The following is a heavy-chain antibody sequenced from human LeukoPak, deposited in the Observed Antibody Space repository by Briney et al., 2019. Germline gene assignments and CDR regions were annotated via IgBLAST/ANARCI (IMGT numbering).Heavy chain of an antibody. J-gene: IGHJ4*02. CDR3: ARGETPYYDSSGYYGY. CDR2: IIPIFGTA. V-gene: IGHV1-69*13. D-gene: IGHD3-22*01. CDR1: GGTFSSYA. Sequence: ASVKVSCKAFGGTFSSYAISWVRQAPGQGLEWMGGIIPIFGTANYAQKFQGRVTITADESTSTAYMELSSLRSEDTAVYYCARGETPYYDSSGYYGYWGQGTLVTVSS.